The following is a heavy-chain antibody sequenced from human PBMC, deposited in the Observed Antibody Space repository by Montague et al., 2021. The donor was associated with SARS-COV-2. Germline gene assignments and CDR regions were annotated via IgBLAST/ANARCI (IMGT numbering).Heavy chain of an antibody. D-gene: IGHD4-11*01. CDR1: GGSISSSSYY. CDR3: ARVNTVRVYWFDP. J-gene: IGHJ5*02. V-gene: IGHV4-31*03. CDR2: IYYSGST. Sequence: TLSLTCTVSGGSISSSSYYWGWIRQHPGKGLEWIGYIYYSGSTYYNPSLKSRVTISVDTSKNQFSLKLSSVTAADTAVYYCARVNTVRVYWFDPWGQGTLVTVSS.